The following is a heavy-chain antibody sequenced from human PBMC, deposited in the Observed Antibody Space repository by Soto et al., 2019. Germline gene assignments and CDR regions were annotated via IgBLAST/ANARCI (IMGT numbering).Heavy chain of an antibody. J-gene: IGHJ3*01. CDR2: ISGGGVGT. D-gene: IGHD2-8*01. V-gene: IGHV3-23*01. CDR1: GFTFYNYA. CDR3: AKKGLGSLATYCTTGDCHYAFDV. Sequence: EVQLLESGGGLVRPGGSLRLSCAASGFTFYNYAMNWVRQAPGKGREWVSTISGGGVGTYYADSVKGRFPISRDNSRNTVYLQMNSLRAEDTAVYYCAKKGLGSLATYCTTGDCHYAFDVWGQGTLVTVSS.